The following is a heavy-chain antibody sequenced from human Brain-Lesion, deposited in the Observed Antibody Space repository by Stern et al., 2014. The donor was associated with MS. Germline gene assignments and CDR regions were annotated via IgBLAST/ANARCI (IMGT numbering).Heavy chain of an antibody. D-gene: IGHD4-17*01. Sequence: QVQLVQSGAEVKKPGSSVTVSCKASGGTSPKYAISWARQAPGQGLEWMGGVMPIFRATYYAQRFQGRVTITADESTSIAYMELSSLTSEDTAIYYCSTYGDDFGMDIWGQGTTVTVSS. CDR3: STYGDDFGMDI. CDR2: VMPIFRAT. V-gene: IGHV1-69*01. CDR1: GGTSPKYA. J-gene: IGHJ6*02.